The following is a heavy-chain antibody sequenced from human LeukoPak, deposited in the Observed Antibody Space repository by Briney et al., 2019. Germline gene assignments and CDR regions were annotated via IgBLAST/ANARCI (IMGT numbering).Heavy chain of an antibody. CDR1: GFTFSSYS. D-gene: IGHD2-2*01. V-gene: IGHV3-48*01. J-gene: IGHJ6*02. CDR3: ARDRIVVVPAANYYYYGMDV. CDR2: ISSTSTI. Sequence: LSGGSLRLSCAPSGFTFSSYSMNWVRRAPGKGLEWVSYISSTSTIYYADSVKGRFTISRDNAKNSLYLQMNSLRAEDTAVYYCARDRIVVVPAANYYYYGMDVWGQGTTVTVSS.